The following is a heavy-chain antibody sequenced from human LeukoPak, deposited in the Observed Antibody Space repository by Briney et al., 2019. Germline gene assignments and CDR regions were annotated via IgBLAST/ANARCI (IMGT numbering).Heavy chain of an antibody. CDR2: IFYSGST. CDR3: ARGVGYCSGGSCYSGGNFDY. Sequence: SQTLSPTCTVSGGSISSGGYYWSWIRQHPGKGLEWIGFIFYSGSTYYNPSLKSRGTISVDTSKNQFSLKLSSVTAADTAVYYCARGVGYCSGGSCYSGGNFDYWGQGTLVTVSS. V-gene: IGHV4-31*03. CDR1: GGSISSGGYY. J-gene: IGHJ4*02. D-gene: IGHD2-15*01.